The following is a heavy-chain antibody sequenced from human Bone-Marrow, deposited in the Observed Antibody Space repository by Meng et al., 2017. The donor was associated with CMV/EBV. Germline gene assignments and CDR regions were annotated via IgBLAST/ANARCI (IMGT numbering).Heavy chain of an antibody. J-gene: IGHJ4*02. CDR1: GFTFSSYA. V-gene: IGHV3-48*03. CDR3: ARDQGGAYHYYDSSGLNY. Sequence: GESLKISCAASGFTFSSYAMHWVRQAPGKGLEWVSYISSSGSTIYYADSVKGRFTISRDNAKNSLYLQMNSLRAEDTAVYYCARDQGGAYHYYDSSGLNYWGQGTLVTFSS. D-gene: IGHD3-22*01. CDR2: ISSSGSTI.